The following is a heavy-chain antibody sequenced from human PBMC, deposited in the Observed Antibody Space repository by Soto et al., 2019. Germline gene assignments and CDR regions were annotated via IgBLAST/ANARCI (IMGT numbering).Heavy chain of an antibody. CDR2: IIPIFGTA. D-gene: IGHD3-22*01. CDR3: ARDRYYDDSSGYYRYFDY. J-gene: IGHJ4*02. V-gene: IGHV1-69*01. Sequence: QVQLVQSGAEVKKPGSSVKVSCKASGGTFSSYAISWVRQAPGQGLGWMGGIIPIFGTANYAQKFQGRVMITADESTSTAYMEVSSLRSEDTAVYYCARDRYYDDSSGYYRYFDYWGQGTLVAVSS. CDR1: GGTFSSYA.